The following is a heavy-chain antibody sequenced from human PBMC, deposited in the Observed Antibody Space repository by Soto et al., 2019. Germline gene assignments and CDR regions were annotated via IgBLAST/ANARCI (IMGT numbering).Heavy chain of an antibody. V-gene: IGHV3-53*01. CDR2: FESGGSI. J-gene: IGHJ4*02. D-gene: IGHD3-3*02. CDR1: GFSVRTNY. Sequence: GGSLRLSCAASGFSVRTNYMSWVRQAPGKGLDWVSVFESGGSIYYADSVKGRSIISRDYAKNTVDLQMNSLRVEDTAVYYCARAGVTPHFFDYWGQGPLVTVSS. CDR3: ARAGVTPHFFDY.